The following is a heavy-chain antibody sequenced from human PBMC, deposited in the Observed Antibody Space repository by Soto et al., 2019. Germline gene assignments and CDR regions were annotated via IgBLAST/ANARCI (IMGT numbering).Heavy chain of an antibody. D-gene: IGHD2-8*02. Sequence: QVQLVQSGAEVKKPGASVKVSCKASGYTFINYYIHWVRQAPGHGLEWLAIINPTGGSTHYEQKFQGRLTLTMDTSTSTVYMELGSLTSEDTAMYYCARHLAAGDVWDQGTLVTVSS. J-gene: IGHJ4*02. CDR3: ARHLAAGDV. CDR2: INPTGGST. V-gene: IGHV1-46*01. CDR1: GYTFINYY.